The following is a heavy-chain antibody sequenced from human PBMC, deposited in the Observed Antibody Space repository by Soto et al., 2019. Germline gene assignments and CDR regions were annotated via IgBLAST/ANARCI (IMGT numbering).Heavy chain of an antibody. CDR1: GGSISSSSYY. D-gene: IGHD3-22*01. CDR2: IYSLGNT. CDR3: ARQIYDGSGYYYAY. J-gene: IGHJ4*02. V-gene: IGHV4-39*01. Sequence: QMQLQESGPGLVKPSETLSLTCTVSGGSISSSSYYWGWIRQPPGQGLEWLGTIYSLGNTYYYPSLKSRVTISVDTSKSQLFLKLSSVTAPDTAVYYCARQIYDGSGYYYAYCGQGSLVTVSS.